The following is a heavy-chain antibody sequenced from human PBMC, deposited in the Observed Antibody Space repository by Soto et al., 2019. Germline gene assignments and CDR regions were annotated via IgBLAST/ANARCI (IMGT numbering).Heavy chain of an antibody. CDR3: ARLDAGAYYYYGMEV. Sequence: SETLSLTCTVSGGSISSYYWSWIRQPPGKGLEWIGYIYYSGSTNYNPSLKSRVTISVDTSKNQFSLKLSSVTAADTAVYYCARLDAGAYYYYGMEVWGQGTTVTVSS. V-gene: IGHV4-59*01. CDR1: GGSISSYY. CDR2: IYYSGST. D-gene: IGHD3-10*01. J-gene: IGHJ6*02.